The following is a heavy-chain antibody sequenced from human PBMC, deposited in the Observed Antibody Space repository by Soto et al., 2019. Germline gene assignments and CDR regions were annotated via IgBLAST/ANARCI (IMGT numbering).Heavy chain of an antibody. J-gene: IGHJ5*02. Sequence: ASVKVSCKASGFSFTGYYIHWLRQAPGQGLEWMGWINAHSGGTEYAQKFQGRVTLTRDTSIATAYLTLTSLTSDDTALYYCAKALPRHLFYWLAPGGQETRVTASS. CDR2: INAHSGGT. CDR3: AKALPRHLFYWLAP. CDR1: GFSFTGYY. V-gene: IGHV1-2*02. D-gene: IGHD6-25*01.